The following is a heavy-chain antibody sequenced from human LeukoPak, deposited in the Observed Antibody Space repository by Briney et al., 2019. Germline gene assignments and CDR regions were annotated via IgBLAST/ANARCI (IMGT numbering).Heavy chain of an antibody. CDR1: GFTFSNYG. CDR2: IWYDGSNK. Sequence: PGGSLRLSCAASGFTFSNYGMHWVRLAPGKGLEWVAVIWYDGSNKYYADSVKGRFTISRDNSKNTLWLQMNSLRAEDTAVYYCARGTSYILDYYFDYWGQGTLVTVSS. V-gene: IGHV3-33*01. D-gene: IGHD1/OR15-1a*01. J-gene: IGHJ4*02. CDR3: ARGTSYILDYYFDY.